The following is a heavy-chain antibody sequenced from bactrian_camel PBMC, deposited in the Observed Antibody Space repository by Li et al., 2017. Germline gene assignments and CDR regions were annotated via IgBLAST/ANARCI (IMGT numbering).Heavy chain of an antibody. Sequence: QVQLVESGGGSVHPGGSLTLACVASGPPTSRSYIGWFRQAPGKEREGVAALTDDGRAQYADTAKGRFTISKDNAKNTVYLQMNNLKPDDTAVYSCAAGGPIECRTNWFWSLWPYRGQGTQVTVS. J-gene: IGHJ4*01. V-gene: IGHV3-3*01. CDR2: LTDDGRA. D-gene: IGHD3*01. CDR1: GPPTSRSY. CDR3: AAGGPIECRTNWFWSLWPY.